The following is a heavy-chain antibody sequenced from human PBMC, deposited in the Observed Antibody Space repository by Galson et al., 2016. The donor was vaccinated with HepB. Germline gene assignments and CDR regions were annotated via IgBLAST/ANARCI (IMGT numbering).Heavy chain of an antibody. J-gene: IGHJ4*02. V-gene: IGHV3-30*04. CDR3: ARAERWGAAGGSSQLDC. D-gene: IGHD6-13*01. CDR1: GFSFRNYA. Sequence: SLRLSCAASGFSFRNYAMHWVRQAPGKGLEWVAVMSYDGRRIYYADSVKGRLTISRDNSKNTLFLQMNSLRPDDTAVYYCARAERWGAAGGSSQLDCWGQGTLVTVSS. CDR2: MSYDGRRI.